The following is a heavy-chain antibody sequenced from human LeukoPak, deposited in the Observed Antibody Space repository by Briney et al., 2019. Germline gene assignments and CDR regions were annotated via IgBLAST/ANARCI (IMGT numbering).Heavy chain of an antibody. D-gene: IGHD3-10*01. CDR1: VYTFTGYY. Sequence: ASVKVSCTASVYTFTGYYMHWVRQAPGQGLEWMGWINPNSGGTNYAQKFQGRVTMTRDTSISTAYMELSRLRSDDTAVYYCARVDYYGSGSYDQPYDYWGQGTLVTVSS. CDR3: ARVDYYGSGSYDQPYDY. J-gene: IGHJ4*02. CDR2: INPNSGGT. V-gene: IGHV1-2*02.